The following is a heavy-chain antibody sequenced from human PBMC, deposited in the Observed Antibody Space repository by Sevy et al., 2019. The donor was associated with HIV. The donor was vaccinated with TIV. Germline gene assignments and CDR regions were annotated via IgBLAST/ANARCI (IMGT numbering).Heavy chain of an antibody. V-gene: IGHV3-30-3*01. J-gene: IGHJ3*02. CDR1: GFTFSSYA. CDR2: ISYDGSNK. Sequence: GGSLRLSCAASGFTFSSYAMHWVRQAPGKGLEWVAVISYDGSNKYYADSVKGRFTISRDNSKNTLYLQMNSLRAEDTAVYYCAIVLYSGYDFVNAFDIWGQGTMVTVSS. CDR3: AIVLYSGYDFVNAFDI. D-gene: IGHD5-12*01.